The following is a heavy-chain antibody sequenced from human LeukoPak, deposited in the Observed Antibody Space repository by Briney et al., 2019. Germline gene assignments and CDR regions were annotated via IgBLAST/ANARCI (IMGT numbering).Heavy chain of an antibody. CDR2: FDPEDGET. Sequence: ASVKVPCKVSGYTLTELSMHWVRQAPGKGLEWMGGFDPEDGETIYAQKFQGRVTMTEDTSTDTAYMELSSLRSEDTAVYYCATVERELLHFDYWGQGTLVTVSS. D-gene: IGHD1-26*01. V-gene: IGHV1-24*01. J-gene: IGHJ4*02. CDR1: GYTLTELS. CDR3: ATVERELLHFDY.